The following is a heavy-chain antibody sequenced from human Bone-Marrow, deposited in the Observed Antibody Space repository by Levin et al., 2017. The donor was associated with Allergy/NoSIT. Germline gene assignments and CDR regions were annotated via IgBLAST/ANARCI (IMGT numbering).Heavy chain of an antibody. CDR2: IYAGGLT. V-gene: IGHV3-53*01. D-gene: IGHD6-19*01. J-gene: IGHJ4*02. CDR3: ARDRGSSVAGLFDL. CDR1: GFTVSSNY. Sequence: GESLKISCAASGFTVSSNYMNWVRQAPGKGLEWVSVIYAGGLTYYADSLKGRFTISRDNSKNTLYLQINSLRAEDTAVYYCARDRGSSVAGLFDLWGQGTLVTVSS.